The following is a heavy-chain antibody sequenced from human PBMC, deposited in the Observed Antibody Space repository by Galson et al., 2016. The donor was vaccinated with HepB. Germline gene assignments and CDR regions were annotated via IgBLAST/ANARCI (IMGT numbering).Heavy chain of an antibody. CDR1: GFTFNNYG. J-gene: IGHJ6*04. D-gene: IGHD1-1*01. V-gene: IGHV3-23*01. CDR3: VQGNTAPAV. CDR2: ISRSGDST. Sequence: SLRLSCAASGFTFNNYGMTWVRQAPGKGLEVVSSISRSGDSTDYADSVKGRFTISRDNSKNTLSLQMNSLTADDTAIYYCVQGNTAPAVWGKGTTVTASS.